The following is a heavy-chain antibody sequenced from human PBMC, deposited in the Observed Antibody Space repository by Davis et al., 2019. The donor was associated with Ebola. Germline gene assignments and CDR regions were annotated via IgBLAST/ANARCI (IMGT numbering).Heavy chain of an antibody. J-gene: IGHJ4*02. CDR2: ISYDGSNQ. D-gene: IGHD6-6*01. CDR1: GFPFNSYG. V-gene: IGHV3-30*19. Sequence: GESLKISCVASGFPFNSYGMHWVRQAPGMGLEWVTVISYDGSNQYYADSVKGRFTVSRDNSKNTLYLQMNSLRAEDTAVYYCARGSIASYWGQGTLVTVSS. CDR3: ARGSIASY.